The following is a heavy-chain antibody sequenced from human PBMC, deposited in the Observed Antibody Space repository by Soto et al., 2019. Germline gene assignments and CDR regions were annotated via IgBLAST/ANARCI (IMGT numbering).Heavy chain of an antibody. J-gene: IGHJ3*01. Sequence: GGSLRLSCAASGFSVSTNYMTWVRQAPGKGLERVSVIYSGGSTYYADSVKGRFTISRDNSKNTLHLQMNDLRPEDTAVYYCATWHLQEHAYDVWGQGTTVTVSS. CDR3: ATWHLQEHAYDV. V-gene: IGHV3-53*01. CDR2: IYSGGST. CDR1: GFSVSTNY. D-gene: IGHD4-4*01.